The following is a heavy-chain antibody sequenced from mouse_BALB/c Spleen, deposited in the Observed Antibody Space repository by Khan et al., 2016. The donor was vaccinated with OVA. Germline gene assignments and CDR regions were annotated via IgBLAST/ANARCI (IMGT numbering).Heavy chain of an antibody. CDR2: VDPFSGGT. Sequence: VQLQQSGPELMKPGASVKISCKASGYSFTTYYLHWVMQSHGESLEWIGYVDPFSGGTTYNQKFKGKATLTVDNSSTTAYMHRSNLTSDDSAVYFCTRHGYVSWFTYWGQGTLVTVSA. J-gene: IGHJ3*01. CDR3: TRHGYVSWFTY. V-gene: IGHV1S135*01. D-gene: IGHD2-2*01. CDR1: GYSFTTYY.